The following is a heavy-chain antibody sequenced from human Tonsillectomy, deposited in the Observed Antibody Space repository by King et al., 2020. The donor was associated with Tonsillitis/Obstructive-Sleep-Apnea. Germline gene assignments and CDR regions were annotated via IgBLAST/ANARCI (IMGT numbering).Heavy chain of an antibody. J-gene: IGHJ4*02. CDR2: IIPIVGVG. D-gene: IGHD3-22*01. V-gene: IGHV1-69*17. CDR1: GGTFSSYA. Sequence: QLVQSGAEVKKPGSSVKVSCKAPGGTFSSYAISWVRQAPGQGLEWMGGIIPIVGVGNYAQNFQGRVTITADKSTSTAYMELSSLRSEDTAVYYCARGTYYDSSGYYHFDYWGQGTLVTVSS. CDR3: ARGTYYDSSGYYHFDY.